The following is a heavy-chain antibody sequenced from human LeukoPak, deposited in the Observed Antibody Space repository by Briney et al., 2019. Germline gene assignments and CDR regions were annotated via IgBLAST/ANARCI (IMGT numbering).Heavy chain of an antibody. V-gene: IGHV1-69*05. CDR2: IIPIFGTA. CDR1: GGTFSSYA. CDR3: ASRGGRWLQFDWFDP. J-gene: IGHJ5*02. D-gene: IGHD5-24*01. Sequence: SVKVSCKASGGTFSSYAISWVRQAPGQGREWMGGIIPIFGTANYAQKFQGRVTITTDESTSTAYMELSSLRSEDTAVYYCASRGGRWLQFDWFDPWGQGTLVAVSS.